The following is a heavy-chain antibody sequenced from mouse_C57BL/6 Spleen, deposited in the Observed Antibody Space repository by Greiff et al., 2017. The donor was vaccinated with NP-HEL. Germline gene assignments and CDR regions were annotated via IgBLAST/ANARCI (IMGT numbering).Heavy chain of an antibody. CDR2: INYDGSST. J-gene: IGHJ4*01. Sequence: EVQVVESEGGLVQPGSSMKLSCTASGFTFSDYYMAWVRPVPEKGLEWVANINYDGSSTYYLDSLKSRFIISRDNAKNILYLQMSSRKSEETATDYCAREDWEGDYAMDYGGQGTSVTVSS. CDR3: AREDWEGDYAMDY. D-gene: IGHD4-1*01. CDR1: GFTFSDYY. V-gene: IGHV5-16*01.